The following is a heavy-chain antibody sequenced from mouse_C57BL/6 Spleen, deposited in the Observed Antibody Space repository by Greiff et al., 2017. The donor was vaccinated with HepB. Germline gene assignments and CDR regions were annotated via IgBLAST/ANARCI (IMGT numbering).Heavy chain of an antibody. J-gene: IGHJ2*01. CDR2: ISDGGSYT. CDR1: GFTFSSYA. D-gene: IGHD2-3*01. CDR3: ARDGGYYQYYFDY. Sequence: EVQLVESGGGLVKPGGSLKLSCAASGFTFSSYAMSWVRQTPEKRLEWVATISDGGSYTYYPDNVKGRFTISRDNAKNNLYLQMSHLKSEDTAMYYCARDGGYYQYYFDYWGQGTTLTVSS. V-gene: IGHV5-4*01.